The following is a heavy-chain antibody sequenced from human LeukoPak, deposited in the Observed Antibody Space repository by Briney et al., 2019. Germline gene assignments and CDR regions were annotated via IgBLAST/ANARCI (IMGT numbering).Heavy chain of an antibody. V-gene: IGHV3-7*01. CDR1: GFTFSSHW. Sequence: GGSLRLSCAASGFTFSSHWMTWVRQAPGKGLEWVANTKHDGSEKFYVDSVKGRFTISRDDAKNSLYLQMSSLRAEDTAVYYCATLNGPLFEYWGQGTLVTVSS. CDR2: TKHDGSEK. D-gene: IGHD2-8*01. J-gene: IGHJ4*02. CDR3: ATLNGPLFEY.